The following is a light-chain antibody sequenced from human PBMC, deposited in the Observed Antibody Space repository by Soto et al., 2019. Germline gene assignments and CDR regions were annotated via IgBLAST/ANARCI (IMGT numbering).Light chain of an antibody. V-gene: IGLV2-14*03. CDR3: VSFTSSTAYV. Sequence: QSALTQPASVSASPGQSITISCTGTSSDLGGSNFVSWYQQHPGKPPKLIIYDVATRPSGVSNRFSGSKSGSTASLILSRLQTEDKADYYCVSFTSSTAYVFGSGTKVTVL. CDR1: SSDLGGSNF. CDR2: DVA. J-gene: IGLJ1*01.